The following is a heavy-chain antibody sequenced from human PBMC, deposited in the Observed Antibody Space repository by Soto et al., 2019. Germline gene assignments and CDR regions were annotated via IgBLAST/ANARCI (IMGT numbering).Heavy chain of an antibody. D-gene: IGHD4-17*01. CDR3: AKNTVTTDYYYYYGMDV. CDR1: GFTFSSYA. CDR2: ISGSGGST. Sequence: EVQLLESGGGLVQPGGSLRLSCAASGFTFSSYAMSWVRQAPGKGLEWVSAISGSGGSTYYADSVKGRFTISRDNSKNTLYLQMNSLRAEDTAVYYCAKNTVTTDYYYYYGMDVWGQGTTVTVSS. J-gene: IGHJ6*02. V-gene: IGHV3-23*01.